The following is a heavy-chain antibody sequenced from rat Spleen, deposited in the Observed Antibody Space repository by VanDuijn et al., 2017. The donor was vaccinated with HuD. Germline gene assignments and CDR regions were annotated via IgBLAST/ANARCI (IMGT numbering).Heavy chain of an antibody. CDR1: DYSITSSYR. V-gene: IGHV3-3*01. Sequence: EVQLQESGPGLVKPSQSLSLTCSVTDYSITSSYRWNWIRKFPGNKLEWMGFIKSAGSTTYNPSLKSRISITRDTSKNQFFLQVNSVTTEDTATYYCARYDYSSYYFDYWGQGVMVTVSS. CDR3: ARYDYSSYYFDY. J-gene: IGHJ2*01. CDR2: IKSAGST. D-gene: IGHD1-2*01.